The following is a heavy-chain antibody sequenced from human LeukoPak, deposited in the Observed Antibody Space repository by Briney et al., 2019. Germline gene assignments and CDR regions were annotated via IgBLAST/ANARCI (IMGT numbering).Heavy chain of an antibody. D-gene: IGHD3-3*01. CDR1: GFTFSSYA. CDR3: ARGITIFGVVIMGGYYFDY. J-gene: IGHJ4*02. CDR2: ISYDGSNK. V-gene: IGHV3-30-3*01. Sequence: GGSLRLSCAASGFTFSSYAMHWVRQAPGKGLEWVAVISYDGSNKYYADSVKGRFTISRDNSKNTLYLQMNSLRAEDTAVYYCARGITIFGVVIMGGYYFDYWGQGTLVTVSS.